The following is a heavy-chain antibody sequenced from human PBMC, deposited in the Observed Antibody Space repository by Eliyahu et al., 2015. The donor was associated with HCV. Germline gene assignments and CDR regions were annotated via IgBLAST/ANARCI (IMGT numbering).Heavy chain of an antibody. CDR2: INYSGST. CDR1: GGSIRSVGHF. Sequence: QVQLQESGPGLMKPSQTLSLTCTVSGGSIRSVGHFWSWIRHHPGKGLEWIGYINYSGSTDFNPSLKSRLTMSVDTSKDQFSLKLTSVTAADTAVYYCARHALGRGHSFEVWGQGTLVTVSS. V-gene: IGHV4-31*02. CDR3: ARHALGRGHSFEV. J-gene: IGHJ3*01.